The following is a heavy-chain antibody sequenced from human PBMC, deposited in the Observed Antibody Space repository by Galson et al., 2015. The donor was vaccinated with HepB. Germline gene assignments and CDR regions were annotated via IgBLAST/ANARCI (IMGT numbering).Heavy chain of an antibody. CDR1: GSTFTSYY. Sequence: SVTVSCKASGSTFTSYYMHWVRQAPGQGLEWMGIINPSDGRTSYAPKFQGRVTMTRDTSTSTVYMELSSLRSEETAVYYCAGLGCRGGNCSDYWGQGTPVTVSS. CDR2: INPSDGRT. J-gene: IGHJ4*02. D-gene: IGHD2-21*01. CDR3: AGLGCRGGNCSDY. V-gene: IGHV1-46*01.